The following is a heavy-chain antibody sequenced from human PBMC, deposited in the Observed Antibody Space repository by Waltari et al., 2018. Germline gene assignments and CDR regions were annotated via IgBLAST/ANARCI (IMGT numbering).Heavy chain of an antibody. CDR2: ISAYNGDT. Sequence: QVQLVQSGAEVKQPGASVEVSCTASGYTFNAYALSWVRQAPGQGLEWMGWISAYNGDTNYAQKFQGRVTMTTDTSTNTAYMELKNLRSDDTAVYYCAREYNYFDFWGQGSLVTVSS. CDR3: AREYNYFDF. CDR1: GYTFNAYA. D-gene: IGHD1-20*01. J-gene: IGHJ4*02. V-gene: IGHV1-18*01.